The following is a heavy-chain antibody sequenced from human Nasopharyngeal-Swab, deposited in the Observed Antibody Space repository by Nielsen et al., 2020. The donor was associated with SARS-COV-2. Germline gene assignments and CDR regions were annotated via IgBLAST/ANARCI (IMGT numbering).Heavy chain of an antibody. CDR1: GYTFTSDG. CDR2: ISAYNGNT. J-gene: IGHJ4*02. V-gene: IGHV1-18*01. CDR3: ARDMWAVAGNGSDY. Sequence: ASVKVSCKASGYTFTSDGISWERQAPGQGLEWMGWISAYNGNTNYAQKLQGRVTMTTDTSTSTAYMELRSLRSDDTAVYYCARDMWAVAGNGSDYWGQGTLVTVSS. D-gene: IGHD6-19*01.